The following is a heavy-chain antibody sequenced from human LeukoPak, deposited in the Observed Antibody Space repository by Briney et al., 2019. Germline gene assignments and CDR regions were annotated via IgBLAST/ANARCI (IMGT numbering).Heavy chain of an antibody. CDR3: AKTSSSWYWYFDL. Sequence: GGSLRLSCAASGFTFSSYAMIWVRQAPAKGLEWGSGIIGSGGTTYYADSVKGRFTISRDNSKNTLYLQMNSLRADDTAVFYCAKTSSSWYWYFDLWGRGTLVTVPS. J-gene: IGHJ2*01. CDR2: IIGSGGTT. V-gene: IGHV3-23*01. D-gene: IGHD6-13*01. CDR1: GFTFSSYA.